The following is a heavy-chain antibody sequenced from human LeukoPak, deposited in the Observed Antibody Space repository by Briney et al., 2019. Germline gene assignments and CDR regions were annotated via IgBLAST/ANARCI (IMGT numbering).Heavy chain of an antibody. Sequence: GGSLRLSCAASGFTFSSYAMHWVRQAPGKGLEWVAVISYDGSNKYYADSVKGRFTISRDNSKNTLYLQMNSLRAEDTAVYYCARDILMSGSYLMDYWGQGTLVTVSS. CDR1: GFTFSSYA. CDR3: ARDILMSGSYLMDY. V-gene: IGHV3-30*04. CDR2: ISYDGSNK. D-gene: IGHD1-26*01. J-gene: IGHJ4*02.